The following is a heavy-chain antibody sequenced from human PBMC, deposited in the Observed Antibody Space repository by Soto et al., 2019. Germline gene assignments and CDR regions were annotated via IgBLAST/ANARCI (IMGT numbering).Heavy chain of an antibody. D-gene: IGHD2-21*01. V-gene: IGHV1-8*01. CDR2: MNPPSDNT. CDR3: SRGPIDRAFWLDY. Sequence: QVHLVQSGAEVKKPGASVKVSCKASGYIFSDYDINWVRQAPGQGLEWMGWMNPPSDNTGYAEKFQGRVSMTRDTYRNTAYMEVSSLTSEATAVYFCSRGPIDRAFWLDYWGQGTLVTVSS. CDR1: GYIFSDYD. J-gene: IGHJ4*02.